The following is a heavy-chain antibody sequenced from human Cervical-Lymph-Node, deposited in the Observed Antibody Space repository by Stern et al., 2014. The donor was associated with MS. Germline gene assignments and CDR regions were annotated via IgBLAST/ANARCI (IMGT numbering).Heavy chain of an antibody. CDR2: ISVYNGNI. D-gene: IGHD1-26*01. J-gene: IGHJ4*02. Sequence: VQLVQSGAEVKKPGASVKVSCKASGFTFSNYGLSWVRQAPGQGLEWMGWISVYNGNIDFAQKFQGRLTMTTDTSTSTVYMELRSLRSDDTAVYYCTRDRGIMGITTGDYWGQGTLVSVSS. CDR3: TRDRGIMGITTGDY. V-gene: IGHV1-18*01. CDR1: GFTFSNYG.